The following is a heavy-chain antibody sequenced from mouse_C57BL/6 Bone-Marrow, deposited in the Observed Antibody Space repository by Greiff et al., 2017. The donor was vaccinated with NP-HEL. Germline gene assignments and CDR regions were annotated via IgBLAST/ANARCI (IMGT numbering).Heavy chain of an antibody. CDR2: IDPSDSYT. Sequence: QVQLKQSGAELVKPGASVKLSCKASGYTFTSYWMQWVKQRPGQGLEWIGEIDPSDSYTNYNQKFKGKATLTVDTSSSTAYMQLSSLTSEDSAVYDCARHYYGSSLWYFDVWGTGTTVTVSS. V-gene: IGHV1-50*01. D-gene: IGHD1-1*01. CDR1: GYTFTSYW. J-gene: IGHJ1*03. CDR3: ARHYYGSSLWYFDV.